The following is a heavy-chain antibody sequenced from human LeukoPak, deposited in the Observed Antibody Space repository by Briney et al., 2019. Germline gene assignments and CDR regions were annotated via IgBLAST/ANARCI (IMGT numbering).Heavy chain of an antibody. CDR2: ITSGGNT. D-gene: IGHD5-12*01. J-gene: IGHJ4*02. Sequence: GGSLRLSCAASGFTVSSNYMNWVRQAPGKGLEWVSVITSGGNTYYADSVKGRFTTSRDNSKNTLYVQMNSLRAEDTAIYYCARGRGYRDYDRPLDYWGQGTLVTVSS. CDR3: ARGRGYRDYDRPLDY. V-gene: IGHV3-53*01. CDR1: GFTVSSNY.